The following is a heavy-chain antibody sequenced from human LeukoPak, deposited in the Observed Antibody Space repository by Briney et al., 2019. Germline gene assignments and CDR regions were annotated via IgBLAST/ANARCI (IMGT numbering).Heavy chain of an antibody. CDR2: ISSNGGST. CDR1: GFTFSSYA. CDR3: VKGVTMIVVVSGFDY. D-gene: IGHD3-22*01. V-gene: IGHV3-64D*06. J-gene: IGHJ4*02. Sequence: GGSLRHSCSASGFTFSSYAMHWVRQAPGKGLEYVSVISSNGGSTYYADSVKGRFTISRDNSKNTLYLQMSSLRAEDTAVYYCVKGVTMIVVVSGFDYWGQGTLVTVSS.